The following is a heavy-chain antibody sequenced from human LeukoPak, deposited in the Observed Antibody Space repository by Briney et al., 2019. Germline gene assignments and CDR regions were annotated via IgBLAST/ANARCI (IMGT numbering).Heavy chain of an antibody. CDR3: ARGWYCSSTTCFYGMDV. J-gene: IGHJ6*02. Sequence: PSETLSLTCAVYGGSFSDYYWSWIRQPAGKGLEWIGENNHSGSTNYNPSLKSRVTISVDTSKNQFSLKLSSVTAADTAVYYCARGWYCSSTTCFYGMDVWGQGTTVTVSS. CDR1: GGSFSDYY. CDR2: NNHSGST. V-gene: IGHV4-34*01. D-gene: IGHD2-2*01.